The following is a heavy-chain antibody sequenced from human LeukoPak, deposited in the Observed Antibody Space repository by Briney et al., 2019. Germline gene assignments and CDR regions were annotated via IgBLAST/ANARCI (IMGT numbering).Heavy chain of an antibody. Sequence: QPGGPLRLSCAASGFTFRNHWMHWVRQTPGKRLVWFSRISSDGSSTTYADSVKGRFTISRDNAKNTLYLQMNNLRAEDTAMYYCARDQRVTGRPDIDYWGQGTLVIVSS. D-gene: IGHD6-6*01. CDR1: GFTFRNHW. CDR3: ARDQRVTGRPDIDY. V-gene: IGHV3-74*03. J-gene: IGHJ4*02. CDR2: ISSDGSST.